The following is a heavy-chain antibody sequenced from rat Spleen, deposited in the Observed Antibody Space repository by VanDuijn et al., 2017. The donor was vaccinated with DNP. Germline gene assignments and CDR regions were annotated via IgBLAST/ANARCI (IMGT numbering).Heavy chain of an antibody. V-gene: IGHV5-7*01. CDR3: ARWFNSGYYFDH. CDR1: GFSFSDYN. CDR2: ISYDGKTT. J-gene: IGHJ2*01. Sequence: EVQLVESGGGLVQPGRSLKVSCAASGFSFSDYNMAWVRQAPKKGLEWVATISYDGKTTFYRDSVKGRFTISRDNAKTTLYLQMNSLRSEDMATYYCARWFNSGYYFDHWGQGVMVTVSS. D-gene: IGHD4-3*01.